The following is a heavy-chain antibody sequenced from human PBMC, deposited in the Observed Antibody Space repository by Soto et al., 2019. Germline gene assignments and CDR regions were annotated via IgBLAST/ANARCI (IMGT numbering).Heavy chain of an antibody. CDR3: AREWVDHFPHGLIAVSGSRYYGMDV. CDR1: GYTFTGYA. J-gene: IGHJ6*02. Sequence: GXSVKVSCEASGYTFTGYAMHWVRQAPGQRLEWMGWINAGNGNTKYSQKFQGRVTITRDTSASTAYMALSSLRSEYTAVYYCAREWVDHFPHGLIAVSGSRYYGMDVWGQGTTVTVSS. D-gene: IGHD6-19*01. V-gene: IGHV1-3*01. CDR2: INAGNGNT.